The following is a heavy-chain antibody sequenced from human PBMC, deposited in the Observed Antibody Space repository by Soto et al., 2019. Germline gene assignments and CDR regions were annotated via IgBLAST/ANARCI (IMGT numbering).Heavy chain of an antibody. CDR2: IIPIFGTA. J-gene: IGHJ6*02. V-gene: IGHV1-69*12. Sequence: QVQLVQSGAEVKKPGSSVKVSCKASGGTFSSYAISWVRQAPGQGLEWMGGIIPIFGTASYAQKFQGRVTITADESTSTAYMELSSLRSEDTAVYYCARIAAAGTAGYYYGMDVWGQGTTVTVSS. CDR3: ARIAAAGTAGYYYGMDV. CDR1: GGTFSSYA. D-gene: IGHD6-13*01.